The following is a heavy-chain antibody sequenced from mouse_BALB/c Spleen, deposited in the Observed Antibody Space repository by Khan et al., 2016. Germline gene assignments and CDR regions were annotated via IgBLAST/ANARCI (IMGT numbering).Heavy chain of an antibody. D-gene: IGHD3-1*01. J-gene: IGHJ3*01. CDR1: GYTFTNYG. CDR3: ARTARATFAY. CDR2: IHTSTGEP. Sequence: QIQLVQSGPELKKPGETVKISCKASGYTFTNYGMNWVKQAPGKGLKWMGWIHTSTGEPTYAEEFKGRVAFSLETSAGTAYLQINNLKSEDTATYFCARTARATFAYWGQGTLVTVSA. V-gene: IGHV9-3*02.